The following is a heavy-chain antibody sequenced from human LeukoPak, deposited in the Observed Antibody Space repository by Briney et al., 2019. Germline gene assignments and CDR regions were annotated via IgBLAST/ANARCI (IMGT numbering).Heavy chain of an antibody. Sequence: PGGSLRLSCAASGFPFSSYWMHWLRQAPAEGLVWVSVIIPDGSSTTYADSVKGRFTISRDNAKNTLYLQMNSLRAEDTAIYYCVRLGGNYEYWGQGTLVTVSS. CDR3: VRLGGNYEY. D-gene: IGHD1-26*01. V-gene: IGHV3-74*03. J-gene: IGHJ4*02. CDR1: GFPFSSYW. CDR2: IIPDGSST.